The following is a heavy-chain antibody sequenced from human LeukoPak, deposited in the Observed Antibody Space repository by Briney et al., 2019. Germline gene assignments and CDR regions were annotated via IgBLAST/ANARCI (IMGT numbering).Heavy chain of an antibody. CDR3: AKLSLVEPTDY. V-gene: IGHV3-23*01. CDR2: ITASGGST. Sequence: GGSLRLSCAASGFTFNNFAMTWLRQAPGKGLEWVSTITASGGSTFYADSVKGRFTISRDNSKNTLYLQMNTLRAEDTAIYYCAKLSLVEPTDYWGQGTLVTVSS. J-gene: IGHJ4*02. D-gene: IGHD1-26*01. CDR1: GFTFNNFA.